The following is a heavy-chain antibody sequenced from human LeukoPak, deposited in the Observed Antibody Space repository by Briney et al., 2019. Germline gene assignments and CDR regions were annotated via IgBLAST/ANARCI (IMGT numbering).Heavy chain of an antibody. J-gene: IGHJ4*02. CDR1: GFTFSSDN. CDR2: IDSSSNI. D-gene: IGHD1-1*01. V-gene: IGHV3-21*01. CDR3: ASREPAGD. Sequence: PGRSLRLSCAVSGFTFSSDNMIWVRQAPGKGLEWVSAIDSSSNIYYADSVQGRFTISRDNAKSSLYLQMNSLRAEDTAVYYCASREPAGDWGQGTLVTVSS.